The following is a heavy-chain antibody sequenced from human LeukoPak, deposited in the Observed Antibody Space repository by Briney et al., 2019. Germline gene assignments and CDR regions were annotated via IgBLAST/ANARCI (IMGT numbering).Heavy chain of an antibody. D-gene: IGHD1-26*01. J-gene: IGHJ3*02. CDR3: ARVSGRSSLNAFDI. CDR1: GYTFTSYA. Sequence: ASVKVSCKASGYTFTSYAMNWVRQAPGQGLKWMGWINTNTGNPTYAQGFTGRFVFSLDTSVSTAYLQISSLKAEDTAVYYCARVSGRSSLNAFDIWGQGTMVTVSS. V-gene: IGHV7-4-1*02. CDR2: INTNTGNP.